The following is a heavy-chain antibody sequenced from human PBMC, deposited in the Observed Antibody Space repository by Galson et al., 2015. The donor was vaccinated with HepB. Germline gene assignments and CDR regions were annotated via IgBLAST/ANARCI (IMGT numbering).Heavy chain of an antibody. D-gene: IGHD6-19*01. CDR3: ARGGIAVAGNGDAFDI. J-gene: IGHJ3*02. CDR1: GYTLTGYY. CDR2: INPNSGGT. Sequence: SVKVSCKASGYTLTGYYMHWVRQAPGQGLEWMGWINPNSGGTNYAQKFQGWVTMTRDTSISTAYMELSRLRSDDTAVYYCARGGIAVAGNGDAFDIWGQGTMVTVSS. V-gene: IGHV1-2*04.